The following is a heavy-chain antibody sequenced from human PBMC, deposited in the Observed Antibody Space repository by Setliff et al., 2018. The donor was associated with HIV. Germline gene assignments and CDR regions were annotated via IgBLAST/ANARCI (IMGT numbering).Heavy chain of an antibody. Sequence: PSETLSLTCTVSGGSINNYFWSWIRQSPGRGLEWIGYIYYSGSTNYNPSLKSRVTISVATSKNQFSLKLNSVTTADTAVYYCARSRTSSGYYGVTGYGMDVWGQGTTVTVSS. CDR1: GGSINNYF. V-gene: IGHV4-59*01. CDR3: ARSRTSSGYYGVTGYGMDV. CDR2: IYYSGST. D-gene: IGHD3-22*01. J-gene: IGHJ6*02.